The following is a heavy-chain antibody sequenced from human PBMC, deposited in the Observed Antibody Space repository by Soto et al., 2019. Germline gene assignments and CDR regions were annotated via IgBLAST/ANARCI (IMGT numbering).Heavy chain of an antibody. CDR3: ARRLTGRTTGDWFDP. J-gene: IGHJ5*02. CDR2: ISSGGAVS. V-gene: IGHV3-11*01. CDR1: GFVFSDYY. D-gene: IGHD1-1*01. Sequence: VQLVESGGGLVKPGGSLRLSCAASGFVFSDYYMTWIRQAPGKGLEWISDISSGGAVSNFADSVRGRFTISRDNTNNSLYLQMNNLRAEATAIYYCARRLTGRTTGDWFDPWGQGTLVTVSS.